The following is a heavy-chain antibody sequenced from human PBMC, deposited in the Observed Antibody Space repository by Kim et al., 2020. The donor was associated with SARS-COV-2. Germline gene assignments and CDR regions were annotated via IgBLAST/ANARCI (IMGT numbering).Heavy chain of an antibody. D-gene: IGHD6-13*01. J-gene: IGHJ2*01. Sequence: SETLSLTCTVSGSSVGIGYYWDWIRQSPWRGLEWIASISHEGNTYYNSSLQSRLMVSVDTSMKQISLKLSSVTAADTAVYYCARSVISGWFNLDLWGR. CDR3: ARSVISGWFNLDL. CDR1: GSSVGIGYY. CDR2: ISHEGNT. V-gene: IGHV4-38-2*02.